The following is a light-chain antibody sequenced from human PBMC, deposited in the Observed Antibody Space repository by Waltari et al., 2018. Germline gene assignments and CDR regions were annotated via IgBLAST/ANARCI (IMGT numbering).Light chain of an antibody. Sequence: DIVMTQSPESLFVSLGERAISHCKPSRNLLYSPNKKDFVAWYQQKPGQPPKLLIYWASTRESGVPDRFTGSGSGTDFSLTISSLQAEDVAVYYCQQYYDTPYTFGQGTKLEIK. CDR2: WAS. V-gene: IGKV4-1*01. CDR1: RNLLYSPNKKDF. CDR3: QQYYDTPYT. J-gene: IGKJ2*01.